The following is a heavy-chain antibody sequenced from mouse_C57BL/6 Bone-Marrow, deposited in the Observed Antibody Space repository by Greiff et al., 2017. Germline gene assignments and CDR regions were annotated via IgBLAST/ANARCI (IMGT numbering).Heavy chain of an antibody. CDR2: IDPSDSYT. CDR1: GYTFTSYW. CDR3: ARRWLLNAMDY. Sequence: QVQLKQPGAELVMPGASVKLSCKASGYTFTSYWMHWVKQRPGQGLEWIGEIDPSDSYTNYNQKFKGKSTLTVYKSSSTAYMQLSSLTSEDSAVYYCARRWLLNAMDYWGQGTSVTVSS. J-gene: IGHJ4*01. D-gene: IGHD2-3*01. V-gene: IGHV1-69*01.